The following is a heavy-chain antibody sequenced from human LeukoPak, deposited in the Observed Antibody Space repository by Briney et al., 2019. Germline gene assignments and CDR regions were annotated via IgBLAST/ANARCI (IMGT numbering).Heavy chain of an antibody. CDR1: GGSISSGGYY. D-gene: IGHD2-21*01. CDR2: IYYSGST. CDR3: ARALVVVAPGAFDI. V-gene: IGHV4-31*03. Sequence: SETLSLTCTVPGGSISSGGYYWSWIRQHPGKGLEWIGYIYYSGSTYYNPSLKSRVTISVDTSKNQFSLKLSSVTAADTAVYYCARALVVVAPGAFDIWGQGTMVTVSS. J-gene: IGHJ3*02.